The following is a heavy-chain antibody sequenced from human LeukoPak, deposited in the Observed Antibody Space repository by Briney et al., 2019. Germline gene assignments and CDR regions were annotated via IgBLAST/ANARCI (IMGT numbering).Heavy chain of an antibody. CDR1: GFTFSSYG. Sequence: PGRSLRLSCAASGFTFSSYGMHWVRQAPGKGLEWVAVIWYDGSNKYYADSVKGRFTISRDNSKNTLYLQMNSLRAEDTAVYYCAKDLNRKVGAAQGRIDYWGQGTLVTVSS. CDR3: AKDLNRKVGAAQGRIDY. CDR2: IWYDGSNK. J-gene: IGHJ4*02. D-gene: IGHD2-15*01. V-gene: IGHV3-33*06.